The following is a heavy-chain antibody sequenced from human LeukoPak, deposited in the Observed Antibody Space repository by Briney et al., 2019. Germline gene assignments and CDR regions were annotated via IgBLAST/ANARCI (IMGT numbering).Heavy chain of an antibody. V-gene: IGHV3-23*01. CDR3: AKKAGYDSMSIDY. J-gene: IGHJ4*02. Sequence: GGSLRLSCAASGFTFSSYAMSWVGQAPGKGLEWVSAISGSGRSPYYADSAKGRFTISRDNSTNTLYLQMNSLRAEDTAVYYCAKKAGYDSMSIDYWGQGTLVTVSS. CDR1: GFTFSSYA. CDR2: ISGSGRSP. D-gene: IGHD5-12*01.